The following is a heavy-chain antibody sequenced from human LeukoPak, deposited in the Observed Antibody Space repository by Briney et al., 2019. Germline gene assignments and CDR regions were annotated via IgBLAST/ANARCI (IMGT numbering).Heavy chain of an antibody. CDR1: GFTLSSYW. J-gene: IGHJ3*02. D-gene: IGHD6-13*01. V-gene: IGHV3-30*03. Sequence: PGGSLRLSCAVSGFTLSSYWISWVRQAPGKGLEWVAVISYEGSNKYYADSVKGRFTISRDNSKNTLYLQMNSLRAEDTAVYYCARVPSSSWYGDAFDIWGQGTMVTVSS. CDR3: ARVPSSSWYGDAFDI. CDR2: ISYEGSNK.